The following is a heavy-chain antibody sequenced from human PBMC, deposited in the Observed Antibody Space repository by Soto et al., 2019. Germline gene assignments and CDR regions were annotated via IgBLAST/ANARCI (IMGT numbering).Heavy chain of an antibody. J-gene: IGHJ6*02. V-gene: IGHV1-18*04. CDR1: CYTFIGYS. D-gene: IGHD2-21*01. Sequence: SVKVSFKASCYTFIGYSITWVRQAPGQGLEWMGRISGYNGNTNYARTLRDRLTLTTDTSTSTAYMELRSLTSDDTAVYYCARDVFCGGAPACPDMDVWGQGTTVTVSS. CDR2: ISGYNGNT. CDR3: ARDVFCGGAPACPDMDV.